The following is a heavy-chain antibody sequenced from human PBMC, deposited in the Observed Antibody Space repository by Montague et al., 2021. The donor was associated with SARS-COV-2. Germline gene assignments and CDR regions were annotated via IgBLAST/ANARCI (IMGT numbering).Heavy chain of an antibody. Sequence: SLKLSCAASGVTFSSISMNWVRQAPGKRLEWVSSISSESAYIVYAESVRGRFTISRDNAQNLLYLQMNSLRAEDTAVYYCARFETSKFYSSGMDVWGQGTTVTVSS. D-gene: IGHD2-15*01. V-gene: IGHV3-21*01. J-gene: IGHJ6*02. CDR1: GVTFSSIS. CDR3: ARFETSKFYSSGMDV. CDR2: ISSESAYI.